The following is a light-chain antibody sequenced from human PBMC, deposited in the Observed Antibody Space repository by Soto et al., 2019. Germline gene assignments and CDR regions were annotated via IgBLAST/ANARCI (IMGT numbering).Light chain of an antibody. CDR2: RNN. CDR1: SCNIGSNY. V-gene: IGLV1-47*01. CDR3: AGWDDNLSGHVV. Sequence: QSVLTQPPSASGTPGQRVTISCSGSSCNIGSNYVYWYQQHPRTAPKHLIYRNNQRPSGVPDRVSGSKSGTSASLAISGLRSEDEADYYCAGWDDNLSGHVVFGGGTKVTVL. J-gene: IGLJ2*01.